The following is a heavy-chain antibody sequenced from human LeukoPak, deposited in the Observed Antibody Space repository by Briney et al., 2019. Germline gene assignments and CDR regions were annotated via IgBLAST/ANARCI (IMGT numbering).Heavy chain of an antibody. J-gene: IGHJ6*03. CDR2: IYYSGST. Sequence: SETLSLTCTVSGGSISSSSYYWGWIRQPPGKGLEWIGSIYYSGSTYYNPSLKSRVTISVDTSKNQFSLKLSSVTAADTAVYYCARDKIAAAGLQADYYYFYYMDVWGKGTTVTVSS. V-gene: IGHV4-39*07. D-gene: IGHD6-13*01. CDR3: ARDKIAAAGLQADYYYFYYMDV. CDR1: GGSISSSSYY.